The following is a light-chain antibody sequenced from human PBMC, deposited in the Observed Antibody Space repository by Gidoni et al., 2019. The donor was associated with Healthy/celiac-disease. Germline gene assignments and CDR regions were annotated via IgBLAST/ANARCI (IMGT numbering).Light chain of an antibody. CDR3: SSYTGNGVA. J-gene: IGLJ2*01. CDR2: EVS. Sequence: QYALTQTPSASGSPGQPVTISCTGTSSDVGPYNFVPWSQQHPGKAPNVLYHEVSKRPSGVPDRCSGSKSGNTASLTVSGLQAEDEADYYCSSYTGNGVAVGGGTKLTGL. CDR1: SSDVGPYNF. V-gene: IGLV2-8*01.